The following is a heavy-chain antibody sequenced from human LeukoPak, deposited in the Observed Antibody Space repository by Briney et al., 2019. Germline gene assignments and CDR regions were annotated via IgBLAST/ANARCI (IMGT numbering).Heavy chain of an antibody. Sequence: SETLSLTCAVSGDSISSHNWWSWVRQTPGKGREWVGDVFHRGNTNYNPSLESRVTISVDKSKNPLSLKLNSVTAADTAVYFCPRGPAIFYYLDYWGQGALVIVSS. D-gene: IGHD3-3*02. CDR2: VFHRGNT. J-gene: IGHJ4*02. V-gene: IGHV4-4*02. CDR1: GDSISSHNW. CDR3: PRGPAIFYYLDY.